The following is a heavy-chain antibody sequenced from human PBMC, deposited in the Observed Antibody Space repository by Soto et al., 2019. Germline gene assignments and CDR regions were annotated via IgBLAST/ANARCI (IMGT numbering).Heavy chain of an antibody. V-gene: IGHV3-23*01. CDR3: AKDRTTFGVINQYFFDS. CDR2: ISSSGRQT. Sequence: EVQLLESGGTLVQLGGSLRLSCAASGFTFSNYAMSWVRQAPGKGLEWVSAISSSGRQTYYADSVRGRFTILRDNSKNALYLQMSSLRAGDTAVYYCAKDRTTFGVINQYFFDSLGQGTLVAVSS. CDR1: GFTFSNYA. D-gene: IGHD3-3*01. J-gene: IGHJ4*02.